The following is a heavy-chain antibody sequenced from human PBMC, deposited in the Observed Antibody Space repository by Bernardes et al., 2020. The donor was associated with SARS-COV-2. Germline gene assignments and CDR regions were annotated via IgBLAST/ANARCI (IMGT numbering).Heavy chain of an antibody. CDR1: GFDFSNYW. V-gene: IGHV3-74*01. Sequence: GGSLRLSRAASGFDFSNYWMHWVRQAPGKGLVWVSRIKSDGNTDYGDSVKGRFTVSRDNTRNTLYLQVNSLRAEDTAVYYCVRFGDPSGWGQGTLVTVSS. CDR2: IKSDGNT. CDR3: VRFGDPSG. D-gene: IGHD6-19*01. J-gene: IGHJ4*02.